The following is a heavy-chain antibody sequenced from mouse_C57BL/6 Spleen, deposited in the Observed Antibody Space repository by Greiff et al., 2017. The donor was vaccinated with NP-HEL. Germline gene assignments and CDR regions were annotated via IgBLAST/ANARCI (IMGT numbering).Heavy chain of an antibody. Sequence: VKLMESGAELVRPGASVTLSCKASGYTFTDYEMHWVKQTPVHGLEWIGAIDPETGGTAYNQKFKGKAILTADKSSSTAYMELRSLTSEDSAVYYCTRYHMDYWGQGTSVTVSS. CDR1: GYTFTDYE. CDR2: IDPETGGT. J-gene: IGHJ4*01. V-gene: IGHV1-15*01. CDR3: TRYHMDY.